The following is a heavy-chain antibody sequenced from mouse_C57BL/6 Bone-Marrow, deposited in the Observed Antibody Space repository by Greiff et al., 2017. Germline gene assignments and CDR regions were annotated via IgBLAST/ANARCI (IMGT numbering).Heavy chain of an antibody. CDR1: GFNIKDYY. J-gene: IGHJ2*01. V-gene: IGHV14-2*01. CDR3: ARSLAYYSY. D-gene: IGHD1-1*01. Sequence: EVQLQQSGAELVKPGASVKLSCTASGFNIKDYYMHWVKQRTEQGLEWIGRIDPEDGETKYAPKFPGKATITADTSSNTAYLQLSSLTSEDTAVYYCARSLAYYSYWGQGTTLTVSS. CDR2: IDPEDGET.